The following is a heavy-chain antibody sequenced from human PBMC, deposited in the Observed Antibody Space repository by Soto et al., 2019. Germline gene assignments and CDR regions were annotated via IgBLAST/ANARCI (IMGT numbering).Heavy chain of an antibody. V-gene: IGHV3-30*02. CDR3: VKVFCDILTGYFGGRPCYFDY. CDR1: GFTFSSYG. Sequence: GGSLRLSCAASGFTFSSYGMHWVRQAPGKGLEWVAVIWYDGSNKYYADSVKGRFTISRDNSKNTLYLQMSSLRAGDTAVYYCVKVFCDILTGYFGGRPCYFDYWGQGTLVTVSS. CDR2: IWYDGSNK. D-gene: IGHD3-9*01. J-gene: IGHJ4*02.